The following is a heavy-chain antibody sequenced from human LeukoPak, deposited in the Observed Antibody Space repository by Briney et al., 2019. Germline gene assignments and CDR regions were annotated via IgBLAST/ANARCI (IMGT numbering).Heavy chain of an antibody. V-gene: IGHV4-61*02. CDR1: GGSISSGSYY. CDR2: IYTSGST. D-gene: IGHD3-22*01. Sequence: SQTLSLTCTVSGGSISSGSYYWSWIRQPAGKGLEWIGRIYTSGSTNYNPSLKSRVTISVDTSKNQFSLKLSSVTAADTAVYYCARVSSDSSGFNWFDPWGQGTLVTDSS. J-gene: IGHJ5*02. CDR3: ARVSSDSSGFNWFDP.